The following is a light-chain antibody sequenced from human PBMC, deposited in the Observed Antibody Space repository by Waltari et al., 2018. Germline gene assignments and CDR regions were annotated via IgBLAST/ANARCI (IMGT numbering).Light chain of an antibody. Sequence: SSELTQPPSVSVXPGQTASITCSGDYLXEEFAFWYQQKSGQSPVLVIYEDTKRPSGIPGRFSGSTSGNTATLTIRGTQALDEAXYYCQSWDSKNVVFXGGTKLNVL. J-gene: IGLJ2*01. CDR3: QSWDSKNVV. V-gene: IGLV3-1*01. CDR2: EDT. CDR1: YLXEEF.